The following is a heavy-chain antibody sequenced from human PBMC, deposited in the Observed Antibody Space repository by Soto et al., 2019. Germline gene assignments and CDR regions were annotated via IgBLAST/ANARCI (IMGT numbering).Heavy chain of an antibody. Sequence: VRQATGQGLEWMGWMNPNSSNTGYAQKFQGRVTMTRNTSISTAYMELSSLRSEDTAVYYCARGDYDFWSLNDAFDIWGQETMVTVSS. CDR3: ARGDYDFWSLNDAFDI. CDR2: MNPNSSNT. V-gene: IGHV1-8*01. D-gene: IGHD3-3*01. J-gene: IGHJ3*02.